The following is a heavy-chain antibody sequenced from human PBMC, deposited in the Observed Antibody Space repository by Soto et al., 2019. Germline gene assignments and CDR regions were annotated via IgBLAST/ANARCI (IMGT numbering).Heavy chain of an antibody. CDR2: ISSTTNYI. CDR1: GFTFTRYS. Sequence: EVQLVESGGGLVQPGGSLRLSCAASGFTFTRYSMNWVRQAPGKRLEWVSSISSTTNYIYYGDSMKGRFTISRDNAKNSLYLEMNSLRAADTAVYYCARESEDLTSNFDYWGQGTLVTVSS. V-gene: IGHV3-21*06. J-gene: IGHJ4*02. CDR3: ARESEDLTSNFDY.